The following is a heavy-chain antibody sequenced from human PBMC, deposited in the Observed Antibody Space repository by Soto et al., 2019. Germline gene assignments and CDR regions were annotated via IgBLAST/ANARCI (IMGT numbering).Heavy chain of an antibody. D-gene: IGHD6-13*01. CDR1: CGSFSGDY. Sequence: SETLSLTCAVYCGSFSGDYWSWIRQPPGKGLEWIGEINHSGSTNYNPSLKSRVTISVDTSKNQFSLKLSSVTAADTAVYYCAREAAAAGRALDYWGQGTLVTVS. J-gene: IGHJ4*02. V-gene: IGHV4-34*01. CDR2: INHSGST. CDR3: AREAAAAGRALDY.